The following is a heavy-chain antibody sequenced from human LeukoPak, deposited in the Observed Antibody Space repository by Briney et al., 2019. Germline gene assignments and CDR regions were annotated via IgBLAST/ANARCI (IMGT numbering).Heavy chain of an antibody. CDR1: GFTFSSYA. CDR3: AKVETSGGANCYALDY. V-gene: IGHV3-23*01. J-gene: IGHJ4*02. CDR2: ISGSDGST. Sequence: GGSLRLSCAATGFTFSSYAMTWVRQAPDKGLEWVSAISGSDGSTYYADSVKGRFTISRDDSQNTLYLQMNSLSAEDTAVYYCAKVETSGGANCYALDYWGQGTLVTVSS. D-gene: IGHD2-2*01.